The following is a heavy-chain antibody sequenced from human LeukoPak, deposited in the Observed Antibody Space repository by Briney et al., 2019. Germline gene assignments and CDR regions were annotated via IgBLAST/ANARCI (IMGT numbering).Heavy chain of an antibody. J-gene: IGHJ4*02. CDR1: GGSISSYY. Sequence: SETLSLTCTVSGGSISSYYWSWIRQPPGKGLEWIGYIYYSGSTNYNPSLKSRVTISVDTSKNQFSLKPSSVTAADTAVYYCARSPAAGTFIFDYWGQGTLVTVSS. V-gene: IGHV4-59*08. CDR3: ARSPAAGTFIFDY. D-gene: IGHD6-13*01. CDR2: IYYSGST.